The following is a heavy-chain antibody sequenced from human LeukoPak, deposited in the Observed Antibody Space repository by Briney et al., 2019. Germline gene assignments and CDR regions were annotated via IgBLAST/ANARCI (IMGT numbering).Heavy chain of an antibody. Sequence: SETLSLTCTVSGGSISSYYWGWIRQPPGKGLEWIGSIYYSGSTYYNPSLKSRVTISVDTSKNQFSLKLSSVTAADTAVYYCARHPRSRDGYNYPDYWGQGTLVTVSS. D-gene: IGHD5-24*01. CDR1: GGSISSYY. J-gene: IGHJ4*02. V-gene: IGHV4-39*01. CDR2: IYYSGST. CDR3: ARHPRSRDGYNYPDY.